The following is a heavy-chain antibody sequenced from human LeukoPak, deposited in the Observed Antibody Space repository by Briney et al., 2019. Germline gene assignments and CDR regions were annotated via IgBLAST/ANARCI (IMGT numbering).Heavy chain of an antibody. CDR1: GGSVSSGSYY. CDR3: ARDGSLCSSTSCYTGLDY. J-gene: IGHJ4*02. V-gene: IGHV4-61*01. Sequence: SETLSLTCTVSGGSVSSGSYYWSWIRQPPGKGLEWIGYIYYCGSTNYNPSLKSRVTISVDTSKNQFSLKLSSVTAADTAVYYCARDGSLCSSTSCYTGLDYWGQGTLVTVSS. D-gene: IGHD2-2*02. CDR2: IYYCGST.